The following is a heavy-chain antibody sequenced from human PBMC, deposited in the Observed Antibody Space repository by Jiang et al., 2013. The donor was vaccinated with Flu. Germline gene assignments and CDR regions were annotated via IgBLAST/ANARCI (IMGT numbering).Heavy chain of an antibody. CDR2: IYYSGST. D-gene: IGHD3-10*01. Sequence: GLVKPSQTLSLTCTVSGGSISSGDYYWSWIRQPPGKGLEWIGYIYYSGSTYYNPSLKSRVTISVDTSKNQFSLKLSSVTAADTAVYYCARGPLWFGEHGASYDYWGQGTLVTVSS. V-gene: IGHV4-30-4*01. J-gene: IGHJ4*02. CDR3: ARGPLWFGEHGASYDY. CDR1: GGSISSGDYY.